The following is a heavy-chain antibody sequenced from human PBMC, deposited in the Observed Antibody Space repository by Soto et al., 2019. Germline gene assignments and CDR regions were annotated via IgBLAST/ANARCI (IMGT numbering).Heavy chain of an antibody. D-gene: IGHD5-12*01. CDR1: GFTFSSYA. Sequence: PGGSLRLSCAASGFTFSSYAMSWVRQAPGKGLEWVSAISGSGGSTYYADSVKGRFTISRDNSKNTLYLQMNSLRAEDTAVYYCASPETSLIGYSGYDWLDAFDIWGQGTMVTVSS. V-gene: IGHV3-23*01. CDR3: ASPETSLIGYSGYDWLDAFDI. CDR2: ISGSGGST. J-gene: IGHJ3*02.